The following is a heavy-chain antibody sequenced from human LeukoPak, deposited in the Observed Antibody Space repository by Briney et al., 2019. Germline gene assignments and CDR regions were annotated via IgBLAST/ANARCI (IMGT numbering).Heavy chain of an antibody. D-gene: IGHD3-22*01. J-gene: IGHJ5*02. V-gene: IGHV4-59*01. CDR3: ARDLRGEYYYDSSGYYEEKNWFDP. CDR1: GGSISSYY. Sequence: SETLSLTCTVSGGSISSYYWSWIRQPPGKGLEWIGYIYYSGSTNYNPSLKSRVTISVDTSKNQFSLKLSSVTAADTAVYYCARDLRGEYYYDSSGYYEEKNWFDPWGQGTLVTVSS. CDR2: IYYSGST.